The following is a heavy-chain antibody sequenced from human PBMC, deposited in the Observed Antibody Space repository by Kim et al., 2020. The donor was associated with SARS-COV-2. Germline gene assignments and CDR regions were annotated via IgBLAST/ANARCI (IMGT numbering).Heavy chain of an antibody. Sequence: GGSLRLSCAASGFTLSAYAMLWVRQAPGKGPEWVAVISSDGSYKFYVDSVKGQFTISRDSSKNTLYLQMNSLRAEDTAVYYCARPGVVGPTYWFDPWGQGTQVTVSS. J-gene: IGHJ5*02. CDR2: ISSDGSYK. V-gene: IGHV3-30*14. D-gene: IGHD1-26*01. CDR3: ARPGVVGPTYWFDP. CDR1: GFTLSAYA.